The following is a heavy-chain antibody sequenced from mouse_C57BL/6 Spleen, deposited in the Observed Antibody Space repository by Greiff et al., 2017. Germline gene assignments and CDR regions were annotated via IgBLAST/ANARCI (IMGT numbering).Heavy chain of an antibody. D-gene: IGHD1-1*01. CDR1: GYSFTDYN. CDR3: ARRGGSIYAMDC. Sequence: VQLQQSGPELVKPGASVKISCKASGYSFTDYNMNWVKQSNGKSLEWIGVINPNYGTTSYNQKFKGKATLTVDQSSSTAYRQRNSVTAEDSAVYYCARRGGSIYAMDCWGKGTSVTVSS. V-gene: IGHV1-39*01. J-gene: IGHJ4*01. CDR2: INPNYGTT.